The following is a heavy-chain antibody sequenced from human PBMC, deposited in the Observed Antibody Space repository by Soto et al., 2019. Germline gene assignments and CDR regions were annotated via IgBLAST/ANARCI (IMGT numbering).Heavy chain of an antibody. CDR1: GFTISNYA. CDR3: ARGFGASFDY. Sequence: VQLVESGGGLVQPGGSLRLSCAASGFTISNYAMHWVRQATGKGLEWVSAIGTAGDTYYPGSVKGRLTISRESAKTSLYLQINSLRAEDTAVYYCARGFGASFDYWGQGTLVTVSS. CDR2: IGTAGDT. J-gene: IGHJ4*02. V-gene: IGHV3-13*01. D-gene: IGHD3-10*01.